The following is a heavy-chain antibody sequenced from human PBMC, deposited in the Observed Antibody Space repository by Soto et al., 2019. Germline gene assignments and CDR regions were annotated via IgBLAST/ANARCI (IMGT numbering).Heavy chain of an antibody. D-gene: IGHD2-15*01. Sequence: EVQLVESGGGLVKPGGSLRLSCAASGFTFSSYSMNWVRQAPGKGLEWVSSISSSSSYIYYADSVKGRFTISGDNAKTSLYLQMNSLRAEDTAVYYCARYCSGGSCYSELRTYGMDVWGQVTTVTVSS. CDR3: ARYCSGGSCYSELRTYGMDV. CDR2: ISSSSSYI. V-gene: IGHV3-21*01. CDR1: GFTFSSYS. J-gene: IGHJ6*02.